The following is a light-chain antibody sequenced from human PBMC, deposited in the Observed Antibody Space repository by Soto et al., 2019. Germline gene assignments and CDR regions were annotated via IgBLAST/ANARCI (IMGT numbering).Light chain of an antibody. V-gene: IGKV3-20*01. Sequence: IVLTQSPGTLSLSPGERATLSCRASQSVSSSYLAWYQQKPGQAPRLLIYGASSRATGIPDRFSGSGPGTDFTLTISRLEPEDFAVYYCQQYGSSPPITFGGGTKVDIK. J-gene: IGKJ4*01. CDR1: QSVSSSY. CDR2: GAS. CDR3: QQYGSSPPIT.